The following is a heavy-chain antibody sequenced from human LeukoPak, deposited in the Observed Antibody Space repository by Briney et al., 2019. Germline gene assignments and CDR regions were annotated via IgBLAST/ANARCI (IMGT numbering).Heavy chain of an antibody. D-gene: IGHD4-23*01. CDR3: ARDPARLSTVVTPDY. CDR2: IWYDGSNK. CDR1: GFTFSSYG. J-gene: IGHJ4*02. V-gene: IGHV3-33*01. Sequence: PGGSLRLSCAASGFTFSSYGMHWVRQAPGKGLEWVAVIWYDGSNKYYADSVEGRFTISRDNSKNTLYLQMNSLRAEDTAVYYCARDPARLSTVVTPDYWGQGTLVTVSS.